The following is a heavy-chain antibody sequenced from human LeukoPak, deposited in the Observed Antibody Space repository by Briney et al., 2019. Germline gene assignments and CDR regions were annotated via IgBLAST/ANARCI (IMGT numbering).Heavy chain of an antibody. CDR3: ARSLSIAAAGIMPDDY. V-gene: IGHV1-69*06. D-gene: IGHD6-13*01. CDR2: IIPIFGTA. Sequence: SVKVSCKASGGTFSSYAISWVRQAPGQGLEWMGGIIPIFGTANYAQKFQGRVTITADKSTSTAYMELSSLRSDDTAVYYCARSLSIAAAGIMPDDYWGQGTLVTVSS. J-gene: IGHJ4*02. CDR1: GGTFSSYA.